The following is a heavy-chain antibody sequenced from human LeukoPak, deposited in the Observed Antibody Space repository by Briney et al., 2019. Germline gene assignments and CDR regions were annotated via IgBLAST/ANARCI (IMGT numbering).Heavy chain of an antibody. Sequence: GGSLRLSCAASGFTFSSYGMHWVRQAPGKGLEWVAVISYDGSNKYYADSVKGRFTISRDNSKSTLYLQMNSLRAEDTAVYYCAKARRGGSGGYYGRDVWAQGTTVTVSS. CDR1: GFTFSSYG. J-gene: IGHJ6*02. D-gene: IGHD2-15*01. CDR2: ISYDGSNK. V-gene: IGHV3-30*18. CDR3: AKARRGGSGGYYGRDV.